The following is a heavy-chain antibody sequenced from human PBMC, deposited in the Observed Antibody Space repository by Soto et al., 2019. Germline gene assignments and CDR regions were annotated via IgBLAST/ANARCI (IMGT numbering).Heavy chain of an antibody. Sequence: EVQLVESGGGLVKPGGSLRLSCAASGFTFSNAWMSWVRQAPGKGLEWVGRIKSKTDGGTTDYAAPVKGRFTISRDNAKNSLYLQMNSLRAEDTAVYYCARGGPAGSSSPSQYWFDPWGQGTLVTVSS. D-gene: IGHD6-6*01. CDR1: GFTFSNAW. J-gene: IGHJ5*02. CDR2: IKSKTDGGTT. V-gene: IGHV3-15*01. CDR3: ARGGPAGSSSPSQYWFDP.